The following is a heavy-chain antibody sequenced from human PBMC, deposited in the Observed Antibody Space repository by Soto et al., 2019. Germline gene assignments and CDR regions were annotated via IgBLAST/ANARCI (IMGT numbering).Heavy chain of an antibody. J-gene: IGHJ5*02. CDR1: GGSISSSHW. Sequence: SETLSLTCTVSGGSISSSHWWSWVRQPPGKGLEWIGEIYHSGITNYNPSLKSRVTISVDKSKNQFSLKVRFVTAADTAVYYCAKSPTDDNWFDPWGQGTLVTVSS. V-gene: IGHV4-4*02. CDR2: IYHSGIT. CDR3: AKSPTDDNWFDP.